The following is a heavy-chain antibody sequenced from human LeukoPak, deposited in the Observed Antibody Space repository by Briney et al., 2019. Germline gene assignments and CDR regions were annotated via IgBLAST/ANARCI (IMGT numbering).Heavy chain of an antibody. CDR1: GFTFSSYW. V-gene: IGHV3-74*01. J-gene: IGHJ4*02. D-gene: IGHD6-13*01. CDR2: INSDGSST. Sequence: RGSLRLSCAASGFTFSSYWMHWVRQAPGKGLVWVSRINSDGSSTSYADSVKGRFTISRDNAKNTLYLQMNSLRAEDTAVYYCARESSSLYETIDYWGQGTLVTVSP. CDR3: ARESSSLYETIDY.